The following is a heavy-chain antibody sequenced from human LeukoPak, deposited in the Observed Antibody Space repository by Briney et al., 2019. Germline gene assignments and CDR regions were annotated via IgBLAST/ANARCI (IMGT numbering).Heavy chain of an antibody. Sequence: GGSLRLSCAASGFTVSSNYMSWVRQAPGKGLEWVSVIYSGGSTYYADSVKGRFTISRDNSKDTLYLQMNSLRAEDTAVYYCASQSDGGYSYGYYFDYWGQGTLVTVSS. CDR1: GFTVSSNY. D-gene: IGHD5-18*01. V-gene: IGHV3-53*01. CDR3: ASQSDGGYSYGYYFDY. CDR2: IYSGGST. J-gene: IGHJ4*02.